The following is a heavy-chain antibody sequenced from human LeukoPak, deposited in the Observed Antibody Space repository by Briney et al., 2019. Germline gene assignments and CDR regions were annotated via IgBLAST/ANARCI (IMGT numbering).Heavy chain of an antibody. CDR1: GVSISSHY. J-gene: IGHJ4*02. Sequence: SETLSLTCTVSGVSISSHYWSWIRHPPGKGLEWIWYISNSGSTNSSSSLKSRVTISIYTSKNQFSLNLTSVTPADTAVYYCARVGSGSFRDWGQGTLFTFS. D-gene: IGHD1-26*01. CDR2: ISNSGST. CDR3: ARVGSGSFRD. V-gene: IGHV4-59*11.